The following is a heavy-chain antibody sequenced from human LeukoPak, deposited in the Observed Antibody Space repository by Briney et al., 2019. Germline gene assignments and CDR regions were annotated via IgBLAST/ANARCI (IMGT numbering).Heavy chain of an antibody. J-gene: IGHJ5*02. Sequence: ASVKVSCKASGYTFTNNFMHWVRQAAGQGLEWMGIINPSGDNTWYAQKFQGRVTMTRDMATSTDYMEVSSLRSEDTAVYYCARDNSVGDSAWWFDPWGQGTPVTVSS. V-gene: IGHV1-46*01. CDR3: ARDNSVGDSAWWFDP. D-gene: IGHD5-12*01. CDR1: GYTFTNNF. CDR2: INPSGDNT.